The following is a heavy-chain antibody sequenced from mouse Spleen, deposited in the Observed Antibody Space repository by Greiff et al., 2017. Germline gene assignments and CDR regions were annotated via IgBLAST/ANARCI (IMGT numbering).Heavy chain of an antibody. Sequence: QVQLKESGPGLVQPSQSLSITCTVSGFSLTSYGVHWVRQSPGKGLEWLGVIWSGGSTDYNAAFISRLSISKDNSKSQVFFKMNSLQADDTAIYYCARGGKEDAMDYWGQGTSVTVSS. CDR3: ARGGKEDAMDY. CDR1: GFSLTSYG. CDR2: IWSGGST. D-gene: IGHD2-1*01. J-gene: IGHJ4*01. V-gene: IGHV2-2*01.